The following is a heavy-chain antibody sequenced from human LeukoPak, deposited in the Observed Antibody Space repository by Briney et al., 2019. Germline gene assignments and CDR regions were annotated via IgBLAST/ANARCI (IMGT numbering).Heavy chain of an antibody. V-gene: IGHV3-23*01. J-gene: IGHJ3*02. CDR2: SSGSDGNT. Sequence: PGGSLRLSCAASGFTLRSYAMNWARQAPGEGLEWVSASSGSDGNTYYAGSVKGRFTISRDDSKNTLYLQMNSLRAEDTAVYYCAKDPRWELGPGGDYHDAFDIWGQGTMVTVSS. D-gene: IGHD1-26*01. CDR1: GFTLRSYA. CDR3: AKDPRWELGPGGDYHDAFDI.